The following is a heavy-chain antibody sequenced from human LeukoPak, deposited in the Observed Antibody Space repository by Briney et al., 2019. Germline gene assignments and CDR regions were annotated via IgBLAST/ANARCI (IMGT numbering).Heavy chain of an antibody. CDR2: ISGYNGNT. V-gene: IGHV1-18*01. D-gene: IGHD3-22*01. CDR1: GYIFTDYG. J-gene: IGHJ4*02. CDR3: AKDIHPGLDSGASCCFDY. Sequence: ASVKVSCKASGYIFTDYGISWVRQAPGQGFEWMGWISGYNGNTNYAQSLQGRVTMTTDTSTSTTYMELRSLTSDDTAVYYCAKDIHPGLDSGASCCFDYWGQGTLVPVSS.